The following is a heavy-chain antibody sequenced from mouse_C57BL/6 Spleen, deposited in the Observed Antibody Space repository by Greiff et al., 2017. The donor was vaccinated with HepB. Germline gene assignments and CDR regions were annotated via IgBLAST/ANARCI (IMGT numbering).Heavy chain of an antibody. CDR3: ARPDGYFYYFDY. J-gene: IGHJ2*01. CDR1: GYTFTSYW. V-gene: IGHV1-69*01. CDR2: IDPSDSYT. D-gene: IGHD2-3*01. Sequence: VQLQQPGVELVMPGASVKLSCKASGYTFTSYWMHWVKQRPGQGLEWIGEIDPSDSYTNYNQKFKGKSTLTVDKSSSTAYMQLSSLTSEDSAVYYCARPDGYFYYFDYWGQGTTLTVSS.